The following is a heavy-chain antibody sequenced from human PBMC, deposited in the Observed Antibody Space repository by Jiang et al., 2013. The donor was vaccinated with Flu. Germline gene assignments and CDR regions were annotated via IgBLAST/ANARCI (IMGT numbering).Heavy chain of an antibody. V-gene: IGHV4-39*01. D-gene: IGHD5-18*01. Sequence: SLKSRVTISVDTSKNQFSLKLSSVTAADTAVYYCARRPTARPLYYFDYWGQGTLVTVSS. J-gene: IGHJ4*02. CDR3: ARRPTARPLYYFDY.